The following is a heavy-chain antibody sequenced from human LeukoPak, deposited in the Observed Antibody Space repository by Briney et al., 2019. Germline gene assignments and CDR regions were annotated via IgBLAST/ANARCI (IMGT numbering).Heavy chain of an antibody. CDR2: INPNSGGT. D-gene: IGHD3-22*01. J-gene: IGHJ4*02. V-gene: IGHV1-2*02. CDR3: ARPEYYYDSSGYPAY. CDR1: GGTFSSYA. Sequence: ASVKVSCKASGGTFSSYAISWVRQAPGQGLEWMGWINPNSGGTNYAQKFQGRVTMTRDTSISTAYMELSRLRSDDTAVYYCARPEYYYDSSGYPAYWGQGTLVTVSS.